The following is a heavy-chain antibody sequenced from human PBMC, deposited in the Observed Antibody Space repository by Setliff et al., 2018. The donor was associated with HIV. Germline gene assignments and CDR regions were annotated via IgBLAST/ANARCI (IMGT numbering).Heavy chain of an antibody. CDR2: INHSGST. CDR3: ARARRAGSGPKYFQH. D-gene: IGHD2-15*01. Sequence: SETLSLTCNVSGVSISSHHWSWIRQPPGKGLEWIGEINHSGSTNYNPSLKSRVTMSVDGSKNQFSLRLSSVTAADTAVYYCARARRAGSGPKYFQHWGQGTLVTVSS. V-gene: IGHV4-59*11. J-gene: IGHJ1*01. CDR1: GVSISSHH.